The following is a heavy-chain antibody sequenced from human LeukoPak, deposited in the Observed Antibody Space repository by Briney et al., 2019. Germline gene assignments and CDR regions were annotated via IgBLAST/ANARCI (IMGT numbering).Heavy chain of an antibody. CDR3: ARESSGSYFFDY. Sequence: PGGSLRLSCAASGFTFSSYWMHWVRQAPGKGLVWVSGINSDGSSTSYADSVKGRFTIPRDNAKNTLYLQMNSLRAEDTAVYYRARESSGSYFFDYWGQGTLVTVSS. J-gene: IGHJ4*02. D-gene: IGHD3-10*01. CDR2: INSDGSST. CDR1: GFTFSSYW. V-gene: IGHV3-74*01.